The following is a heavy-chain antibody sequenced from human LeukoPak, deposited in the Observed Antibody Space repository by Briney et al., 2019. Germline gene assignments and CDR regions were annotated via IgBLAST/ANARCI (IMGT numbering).Heavy chain of an antibody. J-gene: IGHJ4*02. CDR3: GRSGYYYENSGYSTFDY. Sequence: SETLLLTCTVSGGSISSYLWSWIRQPAGRGLGWIGRIYTGGSTYCNASLKSRVTTSVDKSKNQYSLKLSAVTAADTAVYYSGRSGYYYENSGYSTFDYWGQGTLVTVSS. V-gene: IGHV4-4*07. CDR2: IYTGGST. D-gene: IGHD3-22*01. CDR1: GGSISSYL.